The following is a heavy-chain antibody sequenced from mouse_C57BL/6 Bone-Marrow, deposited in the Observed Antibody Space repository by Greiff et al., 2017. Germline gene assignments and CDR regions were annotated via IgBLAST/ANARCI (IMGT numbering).Heavy chain of an antibody. CDR1: GYTFTDYY. D-gene: IGHD3-2*02. Sequence: VQLQQSGPVLVKPGASVKMSCKASGYTFTDYYMNWVKQSHGKSLEWIGVINPYNGGTSYNQKFKGKATLTVDKSSSTAYMELTSLTSEDSAVYYCARGELRPYAMDYWGQGTSVTVSS. J-gene: IGHJ4*01. CDR2: INPYNGGT. V-gene: IGHV1-19*01. CDR3: ARGELRPYAMDY.